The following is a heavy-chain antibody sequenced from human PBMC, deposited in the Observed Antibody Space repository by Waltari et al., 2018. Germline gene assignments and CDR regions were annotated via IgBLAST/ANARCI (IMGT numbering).Heavy chain of an antibody. CDR2: ISSSGSTI. J-gene: IGHJ4*02. Sequence: QVQLVESGGGLVKPGGSLRLSCAASVFTFSDYYMCWIRQAPGKGLEWVSYISSSGSTIYYADSVKGRFTISRDNAKNSLYLQMNSLRAEDTAVYYCASDYDYVWGSYRPLDYWGQGTLVTVSS. CDR3: ASDYDYVWGSYRPLDY. D-gene: IGHD3-16*02. CDR1: VFTFSDYY. V-gene: IGHV3-11*01.